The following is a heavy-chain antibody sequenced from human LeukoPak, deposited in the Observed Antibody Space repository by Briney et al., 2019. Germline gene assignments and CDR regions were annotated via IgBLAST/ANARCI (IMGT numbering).Heavy chain of an antibody. J-gene: IGHJ3*02. CDR2: IYYSGST. CDR1: GGSISSSSYY. V-gene: IGHV4-39*01. D-gene: IGHD3-10*01. CDR3: ARRPHSAVLLWFGELWGPPGDAFDI. Sequence: SETLSLTCTVSGGSISSSSYYWGWIRQPPGKGLEWIGSIYYSGSTYYNPSLKSRVTISVDTSKNQFSLKLSSVTAADTAVYYCARRPHSAVLLWFGELWGPPGDAFDIWGQGTMVTVSS.